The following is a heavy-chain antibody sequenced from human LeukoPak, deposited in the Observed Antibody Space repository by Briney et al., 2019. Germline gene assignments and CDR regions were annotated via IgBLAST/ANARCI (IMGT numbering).Heavy chain of an antibody. CDR1: GGSINSSSYY. J-gene: IGHJ4*02. CDR3: ARHRSKWLQSSFNY. V-gene: IGHV4-39*01. Sequence: SETLSLTCTVSGGSINSSSYYWGWIRQPPGKGLEWIGSIFYSGNTYDNPSLKSRVTISVDTSKNQFSLKLNSVTAADTAVYYCARHRSKWLQSSFNYWGQGTLVTVSS. CDR2: IFYSGNT. D-gene: IGHD5-24*01.